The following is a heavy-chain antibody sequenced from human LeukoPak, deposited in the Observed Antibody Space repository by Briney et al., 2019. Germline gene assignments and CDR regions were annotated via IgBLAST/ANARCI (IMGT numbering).Heavy chain of an antibody. Sequence: PGGSLRLSCAASGFTFSSYSMNWVRQAPGKGLEWVSSISSSSSYIYYAGSVKGRFTISRDNAKNSLYLQMNSLRAEDTALYYCARRMTTVTTRYFDLWGRGTLVTVSS. CDR3: ARRMTTVTTRYFDL. CDR2: ISSSSSYI. CDR1: GFTFSSYS. J-gene: IGHJ2*01. D-gene: IGHD4-17*01. V-gene: IGHV3-21*04.